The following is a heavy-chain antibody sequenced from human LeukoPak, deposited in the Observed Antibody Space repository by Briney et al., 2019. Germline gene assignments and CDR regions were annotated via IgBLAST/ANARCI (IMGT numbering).Heavy chain of an antibody. V-gene: IGHV3-7*05. J-gene: IGHJ4*02. D-gene: IGHD3-22*01. Sequence: PGGSLRLSCAASGFPFSSYWVSWVRQAPGKGLEWVANIKQDGSERYSVDSVKGRFTISRDNAKNSLFLQMNSLRAEDTAVYYCARQQLVWGSGYYVDYWGQGTLVTVSS. CDR2: IKQDGSER. CDR1: GFPFSSYW. CDR3: ARQQLVWGSGYYVDY.